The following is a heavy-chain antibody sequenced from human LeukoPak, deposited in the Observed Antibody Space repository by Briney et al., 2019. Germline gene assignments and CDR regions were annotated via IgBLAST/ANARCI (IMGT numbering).Heavy chain of an antibody. J-gene: IGHJ4*02. Sequence: SETLSLTCTVPGGSISSYYWSWIRQPPGKRLEWLGYMYNGVHTHYNPSVMSRVTILIDLSKNQFSLKLTSVTAADTAVYYCARYYSGLDYWGQGIKVTVSS. V-gene: IGHV4-59*01. D-gene: IGHD3-10*01. CDR2: MYNGVHT. CDR3: ARYYSGLDY. CDR1: GGSISSYY.